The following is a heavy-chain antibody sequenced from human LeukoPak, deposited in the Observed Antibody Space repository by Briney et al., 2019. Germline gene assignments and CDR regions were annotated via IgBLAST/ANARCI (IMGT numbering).Heavy chain of an antibody. J-gene: IGHJ4*02. CDR1: GGSISSYY. Sequence: PSETLSLTCTVSGGSISSYYWSWIRQPAGKGLEWIGRIYTSGSTNYNASLKSRVTISVDTSKNQFSLKLSSVTAADTAVYYCARGGGDFGEENFEYWGQGNPVNGS. V-gene: IGHV4-4*07. CDR2: IYTSGST. D-gene: IGHD3-10*01. CDR3: ARGGGDFGEENFEY.